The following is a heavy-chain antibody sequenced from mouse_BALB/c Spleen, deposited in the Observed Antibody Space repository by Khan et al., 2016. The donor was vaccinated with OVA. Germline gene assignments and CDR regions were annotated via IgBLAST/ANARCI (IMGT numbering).Heavy chain of an antibody. Sequence: QVQLKESGPGLVQPSQNLSITCTVSGFSLTTYGIHWVRQSPGKGLEWLGVIWSGGTTDYNAPFISRLSFTKDNSKSQVLFKMNSLQDDDTARYYCARNSYRSDFTSWGQGTLVTVSA. V-gene: IGHV2-2*01. CDR3: ARNSYRSDFTS. J-gene: IGHJ3*01. CDR2: IWSGGTT. CDR1: GFSLTTYG. D-gene: IGHD2-12*01.